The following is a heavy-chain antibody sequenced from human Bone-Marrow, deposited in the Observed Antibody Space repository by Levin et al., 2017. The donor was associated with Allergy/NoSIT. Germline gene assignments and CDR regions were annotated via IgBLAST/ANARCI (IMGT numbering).Heavy chain of an antibody. CDR3: ARDPFAYNFGSGSYLDF. CDR2: INRGGTST. Sequence: LSLTCAASGFAFSNSWMHWVRPAPGKGLLWVSRINRGGTSTTYADSVKGRFTISRDNAKKTLYLQMNSLRAEDTALYYCARDPFAYNFGSGSYLDFWGQGTLVSVSS. CDR1: GFAFSNSW. D-gene: IGHD3-10*01. J-gene: IGHJ4*02. V-gene: IGHV3-74*01.